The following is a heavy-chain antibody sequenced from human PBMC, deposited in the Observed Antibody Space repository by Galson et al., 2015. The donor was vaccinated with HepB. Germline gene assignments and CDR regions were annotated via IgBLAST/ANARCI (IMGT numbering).Heavy chain of an antibody. CDR1: GGTFSSYA. J-gene: IGHJ6*02. Sequence: SVKVSCKASGGTFSSYAISWVRQAPGQGLEWMGGIIPIFGIANYAQKFQGRVTITADESTSTAYMELSSLRSEDTAAYYRARGPRYCSSTSCYGYYYYGMDVWGQGTTVTVSS. V-gene: IGHV1-69*13. CDR2: IIPIFGIA. D-gene: IGHD2-2*01. CDR3: ARGPRYCSSTSCYGYYYYGMDV.